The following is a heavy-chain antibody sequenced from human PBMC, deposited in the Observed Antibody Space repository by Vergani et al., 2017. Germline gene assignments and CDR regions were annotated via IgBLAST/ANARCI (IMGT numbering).Heavy chain of an antibody. CDR3: AKDTAAGLDY. CDR2: ICWNSGST. Sequence: EVQLVESGGGLVQPGRSLRLSCAASGFTFDDYAMHWVRQAPGKGLEWVSGICWNSGSTGYADSVKGRFTISRDNAKNSLYLQMNSLRAEDTVLYYCAKDTAAGLDYWGQGTLVTVSS. D-gene: IGHD6-13*01. V-gene: IGHV3-9*01. CDR1: GFTFDDYA. J-gene: IGHJ4*02.